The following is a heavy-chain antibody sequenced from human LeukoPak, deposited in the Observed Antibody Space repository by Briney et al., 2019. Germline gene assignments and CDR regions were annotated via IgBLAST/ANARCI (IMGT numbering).Heavy chain of an antibody. CDR2: ISSSSSYT. CDR3: ARESRGYYDSSGLNY. V-gene: IGHV3-11*06. Sequence: GGSLRLSCAASGFTFSDYYMSWIRQAPGKGLEWVSYISSSSSYTNYADSVKGRFTISRDNAKNSLYLQMNSLRAEDTAVYYCARESRGYYDSSGLNYWGQGTLVTVSS. CDR1: GFTFSDYY. D-gene: IGHD3-22*01. J-gene: IGHJ4*02.